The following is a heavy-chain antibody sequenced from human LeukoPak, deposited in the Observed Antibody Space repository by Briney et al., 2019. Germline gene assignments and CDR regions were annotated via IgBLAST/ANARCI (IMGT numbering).Heavy chain of an antibody. CDR1: GGSFSGYY. CDR2: INHSGST. Sequence: SETPSLTCAVYGGSFSGYYWSWIRQPPGKGLEWIGEINHSGSTNYNPSLKSRVTISVDTSKNQFSLKLSSVTAADTAVYYCARGQGKVVPAVLLLYYYYYMDVWGKGTTVTVSS. J-gene: IGHJ6*03. CDR3: ARGQGKVVPAVLLLYYYYYMDV. D-gene: IGHD2-2*01. V-gene: IGHV4-34*01.